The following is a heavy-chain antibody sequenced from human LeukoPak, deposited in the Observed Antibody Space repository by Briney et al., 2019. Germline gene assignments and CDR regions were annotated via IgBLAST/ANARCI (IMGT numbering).Heavy chain of an antibody. D-gene: IGHD3-10*01. CDR3: ARLFLDRITMVRGVRFDY. CDR2: IYYSGST. V-gene: IGHV4-39*01. CDR1: GGSISSSSYY. Sequence: SETLSLTCTVSGGSISSSSYYWGWIRQPPGKGLEWIGSIYYSGSTYYNPSLKSRVTISVDTSKNQFSLKLSSVTAADTAVYYCARLFLDRITMVRGVRFDYWGQGTLVTVSS. J-gene: IGHJ4*02.